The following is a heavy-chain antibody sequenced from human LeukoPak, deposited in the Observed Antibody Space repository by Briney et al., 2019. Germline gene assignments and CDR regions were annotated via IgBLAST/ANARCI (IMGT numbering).Heavy chain of an antibody. V-gene: IGHV4-59*08. D-gene: IGHD3-10*01. CDR1: GGSIRGYY. CDR3: ARHEFDSGSLPYFDY. Sequence: SETLSLTCTVSGGSIRGYYWSCIRQPPGKGLEWIGYIYYSGSTNYNPSLKSRVTISVDTSKNQFSLKLSAVTAADTAVYYCARHEFDSGSLPYFDYWGQGILVTVSS. J-gene: IGHJ4*02. CDR2: IYYSGST.